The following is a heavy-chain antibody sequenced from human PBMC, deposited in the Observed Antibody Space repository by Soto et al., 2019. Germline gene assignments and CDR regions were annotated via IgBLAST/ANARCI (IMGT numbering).Heavy chain of an antibody. Sequence: EVQLLESGGGLVQPGGSLRLSCAASGFSISVYGVTWVRQAPGKGLEWVSGVSGGSGATHYRDSVKGRFSITTDNSANTAYLQMKSGRVGGTAVYYCVRWNGYGEHWGEGTRVTVS. CDR1: GFSISVYG. CDR3: VRWNGYGEH. CDR2: VSGGSGAT. V-gene: IGHV3-23*01. J-gene: IGHJ1*01. D-gene: IGHD4-17*01.